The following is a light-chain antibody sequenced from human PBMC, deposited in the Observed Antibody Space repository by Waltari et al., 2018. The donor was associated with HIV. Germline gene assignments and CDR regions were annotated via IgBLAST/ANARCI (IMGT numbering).Light chain of an antibody. J-gene: IGKJ2*01. Sequence: EIVMTQSPATLSVSPGERATLSCRASQSVSSNLAWYQQKPGQAPRLLIYDASTRATGIPARFSGSGSTTEFNLTISSLQSEDFAVYYCQQYNNRTLPYTFGQGTKLEIK. V-gene: IGKV3-15*01. CDR3: QQYNNRTLPYT. CDR2: DAS. CDR1: QSVSSN.